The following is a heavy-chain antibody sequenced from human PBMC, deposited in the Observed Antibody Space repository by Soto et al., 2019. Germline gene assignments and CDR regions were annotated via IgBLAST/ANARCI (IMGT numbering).Heavy chain of an antibody. J-gene: IGHJ4*02. D-gene: IGHD2-15*01. Sequence: QVQLVESGGGLVKPGGSLRLSCAASGFTFSDYYMSWIRQAPGEGLEWVSYISSSGTTIYYADSVKGRFTISRDNAKNSLYLQMNSLRAEDTAVYYCARVGCSGGRCYARLDFDYWGQGTLVTVSS. CDR1: GFTFSDYY. CDR2: ISSSGTTI. CDR3: ARVGCSGGRCYARLDFDY. V-gene: IGHV3-11*01.